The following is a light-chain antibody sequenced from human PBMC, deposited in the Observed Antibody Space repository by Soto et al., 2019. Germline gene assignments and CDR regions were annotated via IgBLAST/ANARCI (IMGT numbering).Light chain of an antibody. J-gene: IGLJ2*01. Sequence: QSALTQPASLSGSPGQSITISCTGTSSDVGAYNYVSWYQQHPGKVPKVILYDVSDRPSGVSSRFSGSKSGNTASLTISGLQAEDEADYYCSSYTTTRTLVFGGGTKVTVL. CDR2: DVS. CDR3: SSYTTTRTLV. CDR1: SSDVGAYNY. V-gene: IGLV2-14*03.